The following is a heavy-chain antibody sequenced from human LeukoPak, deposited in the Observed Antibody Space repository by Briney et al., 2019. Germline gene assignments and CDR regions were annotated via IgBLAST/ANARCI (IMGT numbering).Heavy chain of an antibody. V-gene: IGHV3-48*03. CDR1: GFTFSSYE. CDR2: ISSSGSTI. D-gene: IGHD6-13*01. Sequence: GGSLRLSCAASGFTFSSYEMNWVRQAPGKGLEWVSYISSSGSTIYCADSVKGRFTISRDNAKNSLYLQMNSLRAEDTAVYYCASLAAARPFDYWGQGTLVTVSS. J-gene: IGHJ4*02. CDR3: ASLAAARPFDY.